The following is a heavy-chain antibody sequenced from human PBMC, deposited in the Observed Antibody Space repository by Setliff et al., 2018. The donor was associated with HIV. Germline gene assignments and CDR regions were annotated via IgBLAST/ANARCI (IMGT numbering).Heavy chain of an antibody. CDR2: MTSSSSYI. Sequence: GGSLRLSCAASGFTFSSYSMNWVRQAPGKGLEWVSSMTSSSSYIYYSDSVKGRFTISRDNAKNSLYLQMNSLRAEDTAVYYCATDLDSMYYFDYWGQGTLVTVSS. D-gene: IGHD3-22*01. CDR1: GFTFSSYS. CDR3: ATDLDSMYYFDY. V-gene: IGHV3-21*01. J-gene: IGHJ4*02.